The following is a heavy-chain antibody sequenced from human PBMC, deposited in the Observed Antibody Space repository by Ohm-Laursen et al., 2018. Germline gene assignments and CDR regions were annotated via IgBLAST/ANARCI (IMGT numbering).Heavy chain of an antibody. Sequence: SSVKVSCKASGGTFSSYAISWVRQAPGQGLEWMGGIIPIFGTANYAQKFQGRVTITADESTSTAYMELSSLRSEDTAVHYCARIQYSSSGVDAFDIWGQGTMVTVSS. J-gene: IGHJ3*02. D-gene: IGHD6-6*01. CDR3: ARIQYSSSGVDAFDI. CDR1: GGTFSSYA. CDR2: IIPIFGTA. V-gene: IGHV1-69*01.